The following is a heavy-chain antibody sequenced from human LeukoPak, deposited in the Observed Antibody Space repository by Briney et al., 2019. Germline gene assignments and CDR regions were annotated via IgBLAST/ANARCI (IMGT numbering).Heavy chain of an antibody. Sequence: GGSLRLSCAASGFTFTNYAMCWVRQAPGKGLEWVAVIWYDGSNKYYADSVKGRFTISRDNSKNTLYLQMNSLRAEDTAVYYCARGTQQLVRDYYYGMDVWGQGTTVTVSS. CDR1: GFTFTNYA. D-gene: IGHD6-13*01. V-gene: IGHV3-33*08. CDR3: ARGTQQLVRDYYYGMDV. J-gene: IGHJ6*02. CDR2: IWYDGSNK.